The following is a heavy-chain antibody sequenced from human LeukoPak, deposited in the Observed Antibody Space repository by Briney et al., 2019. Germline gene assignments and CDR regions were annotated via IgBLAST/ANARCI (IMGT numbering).Heavy chain of an antibody. CDR2: INHSEST. J-gene: IGHJ4*02. D-gene: IGHD2-8*01. Sequence: PSETLSLTCAVYGGSFSGYYWSWIRQPPGKGLEWIGEINHSESTNYNPSLKSRVIISVDTSKNQFSLKLSSVTAADTAVYYCARRVNCTNGVCYQDFDYWGQGTLVTVSS. CDR3: ARRVNCTNGVCYQDFDY. V-gene: IGHV4-34*01. CDR1: GGSFSGYY.